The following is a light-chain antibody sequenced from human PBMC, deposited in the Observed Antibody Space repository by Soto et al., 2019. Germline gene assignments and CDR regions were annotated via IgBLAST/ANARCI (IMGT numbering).Light chain of an antibody. CDR1: QSISTW. J-gene: IGKJ1*01. CDR2: DAC. V-gene: IGKV1-5*01. Sequence: DIQMTQSPSTLSASVGDRVTITCRASQSISTWLAWYQQKPGKAPKLLIYDACSLESGVPSRFSCSGSGTEFTLTISSLQPDDFASYYCQQYNTYSTFGQGTKVDIK. CDR3: QQYNTYST.